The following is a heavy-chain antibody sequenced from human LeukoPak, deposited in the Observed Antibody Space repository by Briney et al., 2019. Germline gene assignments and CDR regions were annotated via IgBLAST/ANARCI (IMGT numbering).Heavy chain of an antibody. CDR1: GGSISSGGYY. J-gene: IGHJ3*02. V-gene: IGHV4-31*03. CDR2: IYYSGST. CDR3: ARVRSSSGWYEGDAFDI. Sequence: SQTLSLTCTVSGGSISSGGYYWSWIRQHPGKGLEWIGYIYYSGSTYYNPSLKSRVTISVDTSKNQFSLKLSSVTAADTAVYYCARVRSSSGWYEGDAFDIWGQGTMVTVSS. D-gene: IGHD6-19*01.